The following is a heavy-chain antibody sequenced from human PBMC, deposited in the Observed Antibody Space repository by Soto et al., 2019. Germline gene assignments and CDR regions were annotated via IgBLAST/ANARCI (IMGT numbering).Heavy chain of an antibody. CDR3: AREDSGYDSSGYFDY. J-gene: IGHJ4*02. Sequence: GGSLRLSCAASGFTFSSYGMHWVRQAPGKGLEWVAVIWYDGSNKYYADSVKGRFTISRDNSKNTLYLQMNSLRAEDTAVYYCAREDSGYDSSGYFDYWGQGTLVTVSS. CDR1: GFTFSSYG. CDR2: IWYDGSNK. D-gene: IGHD5-12*01. V-gene: IGHV3-33*01.